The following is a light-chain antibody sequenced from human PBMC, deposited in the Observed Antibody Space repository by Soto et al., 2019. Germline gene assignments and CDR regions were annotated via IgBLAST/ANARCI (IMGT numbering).Light chain of an antibody. CDR2: GAS. V-gene: IGKV1-27*01. CDR3: QNYNSAPLT. CDR1: QGISNY. Sequence: DIQMTQSPSSLSASVGDRVTISCRASQGISNYLAWYQQKPGKAPNLLIFGASTLQSGVPSRFSGSGSGTSLTLTISRLQPEDVATYYCQNYNSAPLTCGGGTKVDIK. J-gene: IGKJ4*01.